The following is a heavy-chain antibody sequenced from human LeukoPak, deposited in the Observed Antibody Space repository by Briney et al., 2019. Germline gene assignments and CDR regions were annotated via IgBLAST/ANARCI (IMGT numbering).Heavy chain of an antibody. CDR2: ISGSGGKT. V-gene: IGHV3-23*01. CDR3: AKDHGPDTYYNLPDF. CDR1: GFTFSTYA. Sequence: PGGSLRLSCGASGFTFSTYAMSWVRPAPGKGLEWVSAISGSGGKTYYAGPVKGRFTISRDNSKNTLYLQMNSLRAEDTAFYYCAKDHGPDTYYNLPDFWGQGTLVTVSS. J-gene: IGHJ4*02. D-gene: IGHD3-10*01.